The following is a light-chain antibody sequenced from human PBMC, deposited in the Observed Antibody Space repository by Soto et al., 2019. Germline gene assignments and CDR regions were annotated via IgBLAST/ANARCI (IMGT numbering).Light chain of an antibody. CDR3: NSYSRSVTYV. J-gene: IGLJ1*01. V-gene: IGLV2-14*03. CDR2: GVS. CDR1: SSDVGGHNY. Sequence: QSALTQPASVSASLGQSITISCIGTSSDVGGHNYVSWYQQHPGKAPKLMIYGVSNRPSGVSNRFSGSKSGNTASLTISGLQAEDEADYYCNSYSRSVTYVFGTGTKVTVL.